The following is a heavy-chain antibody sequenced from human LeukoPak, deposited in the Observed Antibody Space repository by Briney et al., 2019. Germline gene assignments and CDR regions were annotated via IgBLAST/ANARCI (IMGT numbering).Heavy chain of an antibody. D-gene: IGHD3-3*01. CDR3: AKGVDQDLLSWFDP. J-gene: IGHJ5*02. CDR1: GFLFHDYA. Sequence: PGGSLRLSCAASGFLFHDYAMHWVRQAPGKGLEGVSGISWNSGSIGYADSVKGRFTISRDNAKNSLYLQMNSLRAEDTAWYYCAKGVDQDLLSWFDPWGQGTLVTVSS. CDR2: ISWNSGSI. V-gene: IGHV3-9*01.